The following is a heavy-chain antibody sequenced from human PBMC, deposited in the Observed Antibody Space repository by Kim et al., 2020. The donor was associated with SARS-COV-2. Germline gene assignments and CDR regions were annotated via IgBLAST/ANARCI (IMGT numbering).Heavy chain of an antibody. V-gene: IGHV3-74*01. CDR3: ARGRGSYLDC. Sequence: TPYAESVKGRFTVSRDNAKNTLYLQLNSLRAEDTAVYYCARGRGSYLDCWGQGTLVTVST. J-gene: IGHJ4*02. D-gene: IGHD1-26*01. CDR2: T.